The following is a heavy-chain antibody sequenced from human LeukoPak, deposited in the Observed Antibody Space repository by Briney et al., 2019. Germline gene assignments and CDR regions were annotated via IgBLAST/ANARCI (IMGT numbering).Heavy chain of an antibody. CDR2: INTNTGNP. Sequence: RASVKVSCKASGYTFTSYGISWVRQAPGQGLEWMGWINTNTGNPTYAQGFTGRFVFSLDTSVSTAYLQISSLRAEGTAVYYCAREALGADTAMVRSTFDYWGQGTLVTVSS. CDR3: AREALGADTAMVRSTFDY. D-gene: IGHD5-18*01. CDR1: GYTFTSYG. V-gene: IGHV7-4-1*02. J-gene: IGHJ4*02.